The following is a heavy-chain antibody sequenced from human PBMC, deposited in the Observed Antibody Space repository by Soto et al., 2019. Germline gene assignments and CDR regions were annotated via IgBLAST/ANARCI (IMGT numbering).Heavy chain of an antibody. J-gene: IGHJ4*02. Sequence: ASVKVSCKASGYTFTSYAMHWVRQAPGQRLEWMGWINAGNGNTKYSQKFQGRVTITRDTSASTAYMELSSLRSEDTAVYYCARAPTIAVAGPFDYWGQGTLVTVSS. D-gene: IGHD6-19*01. CDR2: INAGNGNT. V-gene: IGHV1-3*01. CDR1: GYTFTSYA. CDR3: ARAPTIAVAGPFDY.